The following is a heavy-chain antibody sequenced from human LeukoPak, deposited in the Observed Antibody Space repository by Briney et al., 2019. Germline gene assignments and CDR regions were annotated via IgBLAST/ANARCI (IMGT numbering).Heavy chain of an antibody. CDR1: GGSISSYY. CDR3: ARRGVGGSFDP. D-gene: IGHD1-26*01. V-gene: IGHV4-59*01. CDR2: IYYSGST. J-gene: IGHJ5*02. Sequence: SETLSLTCTVSGGSISSYYWSWIRQPPGKGLEWIGYIYYSGSTNYNPSLKSRVTISVDTSKNQFSLKLSSVTAADTAVYYCARRGVGGSFDPWGQGTLVTVSS.